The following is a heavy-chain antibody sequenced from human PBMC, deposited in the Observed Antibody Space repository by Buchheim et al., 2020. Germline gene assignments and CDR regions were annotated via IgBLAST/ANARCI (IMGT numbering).Heavy chain of an antibody. CDR1: GFTFTTSP. CDR2: ISASGAGT. CDR3: ARDRVMGY. J-gene: IGHJ4*02. V-gene: IGHV3-23*01. Sequence: EVQLLESGGGLVQPGGSPRLSCAASGFTFTTSPMSWVRQAPGKGLEWVSAISASGAGTSYADSVKGRFTMSRDNAKNSLYLQMNSLRAEDTAVYYCARDRVMGYWGQGTL. D-gene: IGHD3-16*01.